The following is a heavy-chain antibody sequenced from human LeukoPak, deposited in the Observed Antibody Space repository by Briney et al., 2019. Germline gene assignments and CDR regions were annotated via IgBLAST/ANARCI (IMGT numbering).Heavy chain of an antibody. CDR2: IYYSGST. V-gene: IGHV4-39*01. D-gene: IGHD4-17*01. Sequence: SETLSLTCTVSGGSISSSSYYWGWLPQPPGIGLEWIGSIYYSGSTYYNPSLKSRVTISVDTSKNQFSLKLSSVAAADTAVYYCVLCMRATVTTSSIDYWGQGTLVTVSS. J-gene: IGHJ4*02. CDR1: GGSISSSSYY. CDR3: VLCMRATVTTSSIDY.